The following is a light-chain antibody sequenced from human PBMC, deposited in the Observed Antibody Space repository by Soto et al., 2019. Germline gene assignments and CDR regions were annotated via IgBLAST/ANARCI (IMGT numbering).Light chain of an antibody. Sequence: EIVLTQAPATLSLSPGERATLSCRASQSVSIYLAWYQQKPGQAPRLLIYDASTRATGIPARFSGSGSGTDFTLTISSLEPEDFAFYYCQKWINWRSITFGQGTRLEIK. V-gene: IGKV3-11*01. CDR2: DAS. CDR3: QKWINWRSIT. J-gene: IGKJ5*01. CDR1: QSVSIY.